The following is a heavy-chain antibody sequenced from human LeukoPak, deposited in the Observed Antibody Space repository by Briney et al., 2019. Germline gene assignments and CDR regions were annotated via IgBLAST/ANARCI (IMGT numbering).Heavy chain of an antibody. CDR2: INHSGST. V-gene: IGHV4-34*01. J-gene: IGHJ5*02. D-gene: IGHD5-24*01. CDR3: ARDREMATTNWFDP. Sequence: SETLSLTCAVYGGSFSGYYWSWIRQPPGKGLEWIGKINHSGSTNYNPSLKSRVTISVDTSKNQFSLKLSSVTAADTAVYYCARDREMATTNWFDPWGQGTLVTVSS. CDR1: GGSFSGYY.